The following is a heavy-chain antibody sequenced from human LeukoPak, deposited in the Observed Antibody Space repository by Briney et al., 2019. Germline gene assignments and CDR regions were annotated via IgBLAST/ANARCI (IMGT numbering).Heavy chain of an antibody. CDR2: IYYSGST. J-gene: IGHJ5*02. CDR3: AKAEGYSYGYFNWFDP. V-gene: IGHV4-39*07. Sequence: SETLSLTCTVSGGSISSSSYYWGWIRQPPGKGLEWIGSIYYSGSTYYNPSLKSRVTISVDTSKNHFSLKLTSVTVADTAVYYCAKAEGYSYGYFNWFDPWGQGTLVTVSS. D-gene: IGHD5-18*01. CDR1: GGSISSSSYY.